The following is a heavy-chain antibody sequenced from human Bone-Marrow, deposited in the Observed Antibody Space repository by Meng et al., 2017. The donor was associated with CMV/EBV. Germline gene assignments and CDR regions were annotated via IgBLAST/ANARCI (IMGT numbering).Heavy chain of an antibody. D-gene: IGHD1-26*01. CDR3: ARGVAESLGWEMGY. V-gene: IGHV3-74*01. J-gene: IGHJ4*02. CDR1: GFTSSNQW. Sequence: VHLAGSGGVLVQPGGSLRLSCAASGFTSSNQWMDWVRQAPGKGLMWVSRINGDGSRINYADSVKGRFTMSRDDAKNTLFLQMNSLRDEDTAVYYCARGVAESLGWEMGYWGQGTLVTVSS. CDR2: INGDGSRI.